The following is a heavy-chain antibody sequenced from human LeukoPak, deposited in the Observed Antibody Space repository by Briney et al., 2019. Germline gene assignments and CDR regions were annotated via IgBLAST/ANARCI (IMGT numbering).Heavy chain of an antibody. CDR2: IIPIFGTA. CDR1: GGTFSSYA. D-gene: IGHD6-19*01. Sequence: SVKVSCKASGGTFSSYAISWVRQAPGQGREWMGGIIPIFGTANYAQKFQGRVTITADESTSTAYMELSSLRSEDTAVYYGARDRGSGSSDAFDIWGQGTMVTVSS. V-gene: IGHV1-69*13. CDR3: ARDRGSGSSDAFDI. J-gene: IGHJ3*02.